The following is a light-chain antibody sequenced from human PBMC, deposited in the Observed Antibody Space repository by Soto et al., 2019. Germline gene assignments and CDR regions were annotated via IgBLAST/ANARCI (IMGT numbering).Light chain of an antibody. V-gene: IGKV3-20*01. Sequence: ENVLTQSPVTLSLSPGERATLSCRASQSVTSNKVAWFQQKPGQAPRLLIRAASSRATCIPDRFSGSGSATDFTLTISRLEPEDFAVYYCQQYGSPPPYTFGQGTKLEIK. J-gene: IGKJ2*01. CDR1: QSVTSNK. CDR3: QQYGSPPPYT. CDR2: AAS.